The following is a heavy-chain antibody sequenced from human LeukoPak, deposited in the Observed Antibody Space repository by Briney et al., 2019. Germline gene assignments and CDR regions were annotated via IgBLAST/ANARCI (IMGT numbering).Heavy chain of an antibody. V-gene: IGHV4-34*01. D-gene: IGHD2-2*01. CDR2: INHSGST. J-gene: IGHJ4*02. Sequence: SETLSLTCAVYGGSFSGYYWSWIRQPPGKGLEWIGEINHSGSTNYNPSLKSRVTISVDTSKNQFSLKLSSVTAADTAVYYCARREFKEAAAMYFDYWGQGTLVTVSS. CDR1: GGSFSGYY. CDR3: ARREFKEAAAMYFDY.